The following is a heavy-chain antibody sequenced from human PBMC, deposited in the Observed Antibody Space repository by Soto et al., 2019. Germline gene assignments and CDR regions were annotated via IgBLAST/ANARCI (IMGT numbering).Heavy chain of an antibody. D-gene: IGHD3-3*01. CDR2: INTHGGST. J-gene: IGHJ5*02. Sequence: QVRLVQSGAEVRRPGASVKVSCKAPGDTFTSYYLNWVRQAPGQGLEWMGVINTHGGSTKYAQKYTGRVTMNRDTSRSTVYMELRSLRSDDTAIYYCARSSGGNFGIIIEGSNWFDPWGQGTLVTVSS. V-gene: IGHV1-46*01. CDR3: ARSSGGNFGIIIEGSNWFDP. CDR1: GDTFTSYY.